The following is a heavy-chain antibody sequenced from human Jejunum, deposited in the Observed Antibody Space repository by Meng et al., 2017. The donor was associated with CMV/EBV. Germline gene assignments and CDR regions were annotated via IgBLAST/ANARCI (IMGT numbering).Heavy chain of an antibody. D-gene: IGHD2-2*01. J-gene: IGHJ4*02. CDR3: ARKYCGSSNCYPFDY. CDR2: INHSGSA. Sequence: GGSFSGYYWSWLRQSPGQGLEWIGQINHSGSASYNPSLRRRVTISEDTSKNQFSLRLTSVTAADTAIYYCARKYCGSSNCYPFDYWGQGERVTVSS. CDR1: GGSFSGYY. V-gene: IGHV4-34*01.